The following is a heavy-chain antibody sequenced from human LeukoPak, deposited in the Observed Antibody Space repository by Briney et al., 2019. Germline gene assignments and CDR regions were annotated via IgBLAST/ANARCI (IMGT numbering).Heavy chain of an antibody. CDR2: IYHSGST. J-gene: IGHJ5*02. CDR3: ARGAAGTRDLWWFDP. Sequence: MSSETLSLTCTVSGYSISSGYYWGWIRQPPGKGLEWIGSIYHSGSTYYNPSLKSRVTISVDTSKNQFSLKLSSVTAADTAVYYCARGAAGTRDLWWFDPWGQGTLVTVSS. V-gene: IGHV4-38-2*02. D-gene: IGHD6-13*01. CDR1: GYSISSGYY.